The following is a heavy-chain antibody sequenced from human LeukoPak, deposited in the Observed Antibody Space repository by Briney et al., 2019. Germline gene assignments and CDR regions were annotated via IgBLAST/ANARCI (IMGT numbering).Heavy chain of an antibody. Sequence: SETLSLTCTVSGGSISSSSYYWGWIRQPPGKGLEWIGSIYYSGSTYYNPSLKSRVTISVDTSKNQFSLKLSSVTAADTAVYYCARHREGYSNYNYYYYMDVWGKGTTVTVSS. D-gene: IGHD4-11*01. CDR3: ARHREGYSNYNYYYYMDV. V-gene: IGHV4-39*01. CDR2: IYYSGST. CDR1: GGSISSSSYY. J-gene: IGHJ6*03.